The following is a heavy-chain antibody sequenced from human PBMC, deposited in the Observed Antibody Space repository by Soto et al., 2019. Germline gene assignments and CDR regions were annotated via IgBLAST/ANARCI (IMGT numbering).Heavy chain of an antibody. CDR3: AMPGEYSGYDFDY. D-gene: IGHD5-12*01. J-gene: IGHJ4*02. V-gene: IGHV1-24*01. CDR2: FDPEDGET. CDR1: GYTLTELS. Sequence: ASVKVSCKVSGYTLTELSMHWVRQAPGKGLEWMGGFDPEDGETIYAQKFQGRVTITADKSTSTAYMELSSLRSEDTAVYYCAMPGEYSGYDFDYWGQGTLVTVSS.